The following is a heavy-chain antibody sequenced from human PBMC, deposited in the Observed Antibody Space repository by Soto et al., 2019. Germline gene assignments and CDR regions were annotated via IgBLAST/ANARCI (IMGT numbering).Heavy chain of an antibody. Sequence: PGESLKISCKGSGYSFTSYWSSWVRQMPGKGLEWMGRIDPSDSYTNYSPSFQGHVTISRDNSKNTLYLQMNSLRAEDTAVYYCARDWIPADYYGMDVWGQGTTVTVSS. V-gene: IGHV5-10-1*01. J-gene: IGHJ6*02. CDR1: GYSFTSYW. CDR3: ARDWIPADYYGMDV. D-gene: IGHD2-2*01. CDR2: IDPSDSYT.